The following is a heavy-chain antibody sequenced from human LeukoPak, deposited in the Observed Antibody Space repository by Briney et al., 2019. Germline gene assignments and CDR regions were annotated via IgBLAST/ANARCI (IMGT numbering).Heavy chain of an antibody. CDR1: GFTFSSYA. J-gene: IGHJ5*02. V-gene: IGHV3-23*01. D-gene: IGHD3-16*02. CDR3: AKENYDYVWGSYRSGPSWFDP. Sequence: PGGSLRLSCAASGFTFSSYAMSWVRQAPGKGLEWVSAISGSGGSTYYADSVKGRFTISRDNSKNRLYLQMNSLRAEDTAVYYCAKENYDYVWGSYRSGPSWFDPWGQGTLVTVSS. CDR2: ISGSGGST.